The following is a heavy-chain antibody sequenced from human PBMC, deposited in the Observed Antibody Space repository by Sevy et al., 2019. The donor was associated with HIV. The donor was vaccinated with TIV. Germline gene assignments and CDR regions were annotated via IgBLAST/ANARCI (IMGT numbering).Heavy chain of an antibody. CDR2: TSGSGGST. CDR3: AKDGAGYVWGSHYDY. V-gene: IGHV3-23*01. CDR1: GFSFSNYG. Sequence: GGSLRLSCEASGFSFSNYGMNWVRQAPGKGLEWVSGTSGSGGSTYYADSVKGRFNISRDNSKNTLYLQMNSLRVEDTAVYSCAKDGAGYVWGSHYDYWGQGTLVTVSS. D-gene: IGHD3-16*01. J-gene: IGHJ4*02.